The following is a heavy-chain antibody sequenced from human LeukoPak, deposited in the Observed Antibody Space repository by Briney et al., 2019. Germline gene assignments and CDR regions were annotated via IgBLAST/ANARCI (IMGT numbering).Heavy chain of an antibody. CDR2: IYYSGST. J-gene: IGHJ4*02. CDR3: AVGGIVGATLPFDY. D-gene: IGHD1-26*01. V-gene: IGHV4-59*01. Sequence: SETLSLTCTVSGGSIGSYYWSWIRQPPGKGLEWIGYIYYSGSTNYNPSLKSRVTISVDTSKNQFSLKLSSVTAADTAVYYCAVGGIVGATLPFDYWGQGTLVTVSS. CDR1: GGSIGSYY.